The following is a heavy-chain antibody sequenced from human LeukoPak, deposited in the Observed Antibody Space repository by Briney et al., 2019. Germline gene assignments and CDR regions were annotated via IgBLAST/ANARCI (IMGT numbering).Heavy chain of an antibody. J-gene: IGHJ6*03. V-gene: IGHV3-30*02. D-gene: IGHD4-17*01. CDR2: IRYDGSNK. CDR3: AKGATVTPDYYYYYMDV. CDR1: GFTFSTYG. Sequence: PGGSLRLSCAASGFTFSTYGIHWVRQAPGKGLEWVAFIRYDGSNKYYVDSVKGRFTISRDNSKNTLYLQMNSLRAEDTAVYYCAKGATVTPDYYYYYMDVWGKGTTVTVSS.